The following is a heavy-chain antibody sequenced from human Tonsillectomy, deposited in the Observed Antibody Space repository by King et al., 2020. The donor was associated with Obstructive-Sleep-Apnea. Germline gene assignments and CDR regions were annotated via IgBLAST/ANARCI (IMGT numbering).Heavy chain of an antibody. CDR1: GFTFSEHY. Sequence: VQLVESGGGLVQTGGSLRLSCAASGFTFSEHYMDWVRQAPGKGPEWVGRIKNKDNKYTTEYAASVKGRFTISRDDSQNSLYLQMNSLRTEETAVYYCAKDLGSPIVGTQWGQGTPVTV. D-gene: IGHD1-26*01. J-gene: IGHJ4*02. CDR2: IKNKDNKYTT. V-gene: IGHV3-72*01. CDR3: AKDLGSPIVGTQ.